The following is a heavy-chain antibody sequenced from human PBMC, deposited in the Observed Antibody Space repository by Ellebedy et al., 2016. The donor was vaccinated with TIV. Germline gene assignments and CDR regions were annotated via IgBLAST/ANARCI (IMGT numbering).Heavy chain of an antibody. D-gene: IGHD4-17*01. J-gene: IGHJ5*02. Sequence: ASVKVSXXASGYTFTSYAMHWVRQAPGQRLEWMGWINAGNGNTKYSQKFQGRVTITRDTSASTAYMELSSLRSEDTAVYYCAGDMTTVTINWFDPWGQGTLVTVSS. V-gene: IGHV1-3*01. CDR1: GYTFTSYA. CDR3: AGDMTTVTINWFDP. CDR2: INAGNGNT.